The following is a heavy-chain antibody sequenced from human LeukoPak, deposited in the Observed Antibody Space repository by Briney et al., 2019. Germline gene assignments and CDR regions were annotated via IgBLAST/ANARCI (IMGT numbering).Heavy chain of an antibody. CDR1: GFTFDDYA. CDR2: ISRNSGNI. J-gene: IGHJ4*02. Sequence: PGGSLRLSCAASGFTFDDYAMHWVRQVPGKGLEWVSGISRNSGNIGYADSVKGRFTISRDNAKNALYLQMNSLRAEDMALYYCAKADCSSTICSFDYWGQGTLVTVSS. CDR3: AKADCSSTICSFDY. D-gene: IGHD2-2*01. V-gene: IGHV3-9*03.